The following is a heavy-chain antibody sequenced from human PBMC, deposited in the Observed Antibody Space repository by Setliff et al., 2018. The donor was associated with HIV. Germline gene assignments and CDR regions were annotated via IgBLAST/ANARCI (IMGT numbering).Heavy chain of an antibody. CDR3: AKGRYSSGANYYYYYMDV. D-gene: IGHD6-19*01. V-gene: IGHV3-23*01. J-gene: IGHJ6*03. CDR2: SSGSGGST. Sequence: PGGSLRLSCAASGFTFSSYAMSWVRQAPGKGLEWVSASSGSGGSTYYADSVKGRFTISRDNSKNTLYLQMNSLRAEDTAVYYCAKGRYSSGANYYYYYMDVWGKGTTVTVSS. CDR1: GFTFSSYA.